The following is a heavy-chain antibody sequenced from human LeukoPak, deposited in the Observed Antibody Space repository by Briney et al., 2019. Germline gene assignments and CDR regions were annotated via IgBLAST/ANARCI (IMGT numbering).Heavy chain of an antibody. Sequence: PGGSLRLSCTSSGFTFREFAVSWVRQAPGKGLMWVSRINTDGSNTHYADSVKGRFTISRDNAKNTLYLQMNGLRVEDTAVYYCVVWGEDRSGHRFDFWGQGTLVTVSS. J-gene: IGHJ4*02. D-gene: IGHD3-22*01. CDR2: INTDGSNT. CDR1: GFTFREFA. CDR3: VVWGEDRSGHRFDF. V-gene: IGHV3-74*01.